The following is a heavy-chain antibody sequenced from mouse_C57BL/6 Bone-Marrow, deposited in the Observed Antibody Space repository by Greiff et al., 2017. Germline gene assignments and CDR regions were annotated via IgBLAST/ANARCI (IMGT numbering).Heavy chain of an antibody. CDR3: ARFLSDDDGSCDY. V-gene: IGHV1-78*01. CDR2: IYPRDGST. CDR1: GYTFTDHT. Sequence: VQLQQSDAELVQPGASVKISCKASGYTFTDHTIHWMKQTPEQGLEWIGFIYPRDGSTTSNEKVTGKATMTADKSSRTAYMQLNSLRSEDSAVYFCARFLSDDDGSCDYWGQGTTLTVSS. J-gene: IGHJ2*01. D-gene: IGHD2-4*01.